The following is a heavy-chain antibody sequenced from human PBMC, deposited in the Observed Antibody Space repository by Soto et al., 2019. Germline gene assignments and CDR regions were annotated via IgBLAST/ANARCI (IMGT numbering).Heavy chain of an antibody. Sequence: PGESLKISCKGSGYSFTSYWIGWVRQMPGKGLEWMGIIYPGDSDTRYSPSFQGQVTISADKSISTAYLQWSSLKASDTAMYYCARLCGDMIVGINWFDPWGQGTLVTVSS. J-gene: IGHJ5*02. CDR2: IYPGDSDT. V-gene: IGHV5-51*01. D-gene: IGHD3-22*01. CDR1: GYSFTSYW. CDR3: ARLCGDMIVGINWFDP.